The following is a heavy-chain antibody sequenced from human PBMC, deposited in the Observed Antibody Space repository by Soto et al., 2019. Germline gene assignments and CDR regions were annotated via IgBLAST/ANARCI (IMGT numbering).Heavy chain of an antibody. J-gene: IGHJ3*02. CDR3: AKDMFSGSYYAFDI. Sequence: GGSLRLSCAASGFTFDDYAMHWVRQAPGKGLEWVSGISWNSGSIGYADSVKGRFTISRDNAKNSLYLQMNSLRAEDTALYYCAKDMFSGSYYAFDIWGQGTMVTVSS. D-gene: IGHD1-26*01. CDR2: ISWNSGSI. CDR1: GFTFDDYA. V-gene: IGHV3-9*01.